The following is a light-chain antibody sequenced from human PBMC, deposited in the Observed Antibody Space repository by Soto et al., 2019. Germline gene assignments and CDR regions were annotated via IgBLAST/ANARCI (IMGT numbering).Light chain of an antibody. V-gene: IGKV1-33*01. CDR3: KQYDNLPVT. Sequence: DIQMTQSPSSLSASVGDRVTITCQASQNIYNYLNWYQQKPGKAPKLLIYDAYNLATGVQARFSGSGSGTDFTFTIRSLQPGDIATYYCKQYDNLPVTFGLGTRLEIK. CDR2: DAY. J-gene: IGKJ5*01. CDR1: QNIYNY.